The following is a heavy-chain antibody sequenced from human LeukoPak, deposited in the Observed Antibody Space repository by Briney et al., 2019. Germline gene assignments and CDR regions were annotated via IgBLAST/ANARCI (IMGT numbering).Heavy chain of an antibody. CDR1: GFTFSSYA. J-gene: IGHJ4*02. D-gene: IGHD6-19*01. CDR3: ARAYSSGWYRAFDY. V-gene: IGHV3-30-3*01. CDR2: ISYDGSNK. Sequence: GRSLRLSCAASGFTFSSYAMHWVRQAPGKGLEWVAVISYDGSNKYYADSVKGRFTISRDNSKNTLYLQMNSLRAEDTAVYYCARAYSSGWYRAFDYWGRGTLVTVSS.